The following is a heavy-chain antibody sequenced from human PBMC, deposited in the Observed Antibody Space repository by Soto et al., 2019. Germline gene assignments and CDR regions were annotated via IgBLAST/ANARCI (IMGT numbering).Heavy chain of an antibody. J-gene: IGHJ5*02. Sequence: ASVKVSCTASGYTFTNFVVAWARQAPGQVLEWMGWISAYNGNTNSAEKFQDRVTMTTDTSTSTAYMELRSLRSDDTAVYYCARDSLGIAVTGTRNNWFDPWGQGTLVTVSS. CDR2: ISAYNGNT. V-gene: IGHV1-18*01. CDR3: ARDSLGIAVTGTRNNWFDP. D-gene: IGHD6-19*01. CDR1: GYTFTNFV.